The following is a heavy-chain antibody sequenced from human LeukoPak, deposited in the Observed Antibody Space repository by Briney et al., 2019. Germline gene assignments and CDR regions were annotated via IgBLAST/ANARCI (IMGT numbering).Heavy chain of an antibody. CDR3: ARDRGAAAGTYYYYYGMDV. D-gene: IGHD6-13*01. CDR2: ISAYNGNT. V-gene: IGHV1-18*01. J-gene: IGHJ6*02. CDR1: GYTFTSYG. Sequence: ASVKVSCKASGYTFTSYGISWVRQAPGQGLEWMGWISAYNGNTNYAQKLQGRVTMTTDTSTSTAYMELRSLRSDDTAVYYCARDRGAAAGTYYYYYGMDVWGQGTTVTVFS.